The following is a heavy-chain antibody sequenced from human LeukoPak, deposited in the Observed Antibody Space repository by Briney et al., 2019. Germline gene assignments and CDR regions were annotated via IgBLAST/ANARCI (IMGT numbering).Heavy chain of an antibody. D-gene: IGHD6-6*01. CDR3: ARSVIGARPGAFDI. CDR1: GGTFSSYA. Sequence: GASVKASCKASGGTFSSYAISWVRQAPGQGLEWMGGVIPIFATTNHAQRFQGRVTITADENTSTAYMELSSLRSEDTAMYYCARSVIGARPGAFDIWGRGTMVTVSS. CDR2: VIPIFATT. J-gene: IGHJ3*02. V-gene: IGHV1-69*13.